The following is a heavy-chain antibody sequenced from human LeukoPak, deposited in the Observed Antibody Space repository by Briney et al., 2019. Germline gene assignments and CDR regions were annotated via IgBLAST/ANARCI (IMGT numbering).Heavy chain of an antibody. J-gene: IGHJ6*02. CDR2: IYSGGST. CDR1: GFTVSSNY. V-gene: IGHV3-66*01. Sequence: GGSLRLSCAASGFTVSSNYMSWVRQAPGKGLEWVSVIYSGGSTYYADSVKGRFTISRDNSKNTLYLQMNSLRAEDTAVYYCARDQISHYYGMDVWGQGTTVTVSS. CDR3: ARDQISHYYGMDV.